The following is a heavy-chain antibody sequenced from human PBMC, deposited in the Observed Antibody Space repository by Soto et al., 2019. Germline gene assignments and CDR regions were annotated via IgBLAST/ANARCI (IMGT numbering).Heavy chain of an antibody. CDR3: ASFSYSYGSDY. V-gene: IGHV3-21*01. J-gene: IGHJ4*02. Sequence: LSLTCAASGFTFSSYSMNWVRQAPGKGLEWVSSISSSSYIYYADSVKGRFTISRDNAKNSLYLQMNSLRAEDTAVYYCASFSYSYGSDYWGQGTLVTVSS. CDR1: GFTFSSYS. CDR2: ISSSSYI. D-gene: IGHD5-18*01.